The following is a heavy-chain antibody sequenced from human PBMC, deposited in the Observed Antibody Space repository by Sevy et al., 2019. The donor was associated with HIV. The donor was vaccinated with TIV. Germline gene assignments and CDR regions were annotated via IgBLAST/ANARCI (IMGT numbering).Heavy chain of an antibody. V-gene: IGHV3-23*01. CDR3: ANGGTRHRTRPFDI. D-gene: IGHD1-26*01. CDR2: ISGSGGRA. J-gene: IGHJ3*02. Sequence: GGSLRLSCAASAFTFSSDATSWVRQAPGKGLEWVSAISGSGGRAYYADSVKGRFTISRDNSKNTLFLQMNSLRAENTTVYYCANGGTRHRTRPFDIWGQGTMVTVSS. CDR1: AFTFSSDA.